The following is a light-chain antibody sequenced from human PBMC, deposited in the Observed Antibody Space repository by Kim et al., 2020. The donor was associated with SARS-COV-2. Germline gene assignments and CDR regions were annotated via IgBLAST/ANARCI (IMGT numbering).Light chain of an antibody. V-gene: IGLV6-57*03. CDR1: SGSNASNN. J-gene: IGLJ3*02. CDR2: GDN. Sequence: TVTISCTRSSGSNASNNVQWYQQRPGSAPTTVIYGDNQRPSGVPDRFSGSIDSSSNSASLTISGLKTEDEADYYCQSYDSSNLNWVFGGGTQLTVL. CDR3: QSYDSSNLNWV.